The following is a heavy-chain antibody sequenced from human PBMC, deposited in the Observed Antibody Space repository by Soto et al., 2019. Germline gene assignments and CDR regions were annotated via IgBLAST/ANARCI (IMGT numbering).Heavy chain of an antibody. CDR2: IYHSGST. Sequence: SETLSLTCTVSGGSITSSSYYWGWIRQPPGKGLEWIGSIYHSGSTYYNPSLKSRVTISVDRSKNQFSLKLSSVTAADTAVYYFSRAGGLGAVAADYWGQGTLVTVSS. V-gene: IGHV4-39*07. J-gene: IGHJ4*02. CDR1: GGSITSSSYY. D-gene: IGHD6-19*01. CDR3: SRAGGLGAVAADY.